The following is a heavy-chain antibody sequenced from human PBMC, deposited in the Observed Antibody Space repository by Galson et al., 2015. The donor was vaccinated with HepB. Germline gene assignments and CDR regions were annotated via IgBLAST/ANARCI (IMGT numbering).Heavy chain of an antibody. CDR3: ARAVLTPCSSTSCPYYYYYGMDV. D-gene: IGHD2-2*01. Sequence: SVKVSCKASGYTFTSYYMHWVRQAPGQGLEWMGIINPSGGSTSYAQKFQGRVTMTRDTSTSTVYMELSSLRSEDTAVYYCARAVLTPCSSTSCPYYYYYGMDVWGQGTTVTVSS. V-gene: IGHV1-46*03. CDR2: INPSGGST. J-gene: IGHJ6*02. CDR1: GYTFTSYY.